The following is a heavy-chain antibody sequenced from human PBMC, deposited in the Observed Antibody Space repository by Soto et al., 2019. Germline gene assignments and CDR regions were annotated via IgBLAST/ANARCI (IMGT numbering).Heavy chain of an antibody. Sequence: EVQLVESGGGLVKPGGSLRLSCAASGFTVSNTWMSWVRQAPGKGLEWVGRIKSKTDGGTTDYAAPVKGRFTISRDDSKNTLYLQMNSLKTEDTAVYYCTTDGGTVPQWLYFAYLGRGTLVTVSS. CDR1: GFTVSNTW. J-gene: IGHJ4*02. CDR3: TTDGGTVPQWLYFAY. V-gene: IGHV3-15*01. CDR2: IKSKTDGGTT. D-gene: IGHD6-19*01.